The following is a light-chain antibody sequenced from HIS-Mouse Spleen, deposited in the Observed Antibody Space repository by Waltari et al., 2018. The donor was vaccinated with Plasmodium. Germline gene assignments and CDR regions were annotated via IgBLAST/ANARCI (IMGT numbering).Light chain of an antibody. CDR2: EVS. V-gene: IGLV2-8*01. CDR3: SSYAGSNKLV. J-gene: IGLJ2*01. CDR1: SSAVGGYHY. Sequence: QSALTQPPSASGSPGQSVTLSCPGTSSAVGGYHYVSWYQQHPGKAHKLMIYEVSKRPSGVPDRFSGSKSGNTASLTVSGLQAEDEADYYCSSYAGSNKLVFGGGTKLTVL.